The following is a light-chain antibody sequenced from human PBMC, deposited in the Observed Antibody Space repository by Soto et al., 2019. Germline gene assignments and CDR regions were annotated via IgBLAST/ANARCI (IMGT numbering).Light chain of an antibody. J-gene: IGKJ1*01. CDR3: QQTHSTPWT. Sequence: DIQMTQSPSSLSASVGDRVTISCRASQTITTHLNWYQQKPGKAPQLLIYGASILQSGVPSRFTGSGSGTDFTLTISSLQPDDFATYHCQQTHSTPWTFGQGTKVEIK. CDR1: QTITTH. V-gene: IGKV1-39*01. CDR2: GAS.